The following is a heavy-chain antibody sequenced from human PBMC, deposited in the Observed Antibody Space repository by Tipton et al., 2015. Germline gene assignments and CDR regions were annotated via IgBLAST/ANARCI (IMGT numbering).Heavy chain of an antibody. D-gene: IGHD5-24*01. J-gene: IGHJ4*02. CDR3: ARDGYNSNYFDS. Sequence: TLSLTCTVSGGAITSDGFYWSWIRQHPGKGLEWIGYIFYTGSTYYNPSLKSRATLSVDTSKNQFSLKLSSVTAADTAVYYCARDGYNSNYFDSWGQGPLVTVSS. CDR1: GGAITSDGFY. CDR2: IFYTGST. V-gene: IGHV4-31*03.